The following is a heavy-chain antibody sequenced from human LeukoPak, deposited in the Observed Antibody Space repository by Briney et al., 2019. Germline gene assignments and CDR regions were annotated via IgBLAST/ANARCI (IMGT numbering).Heavy chain of an antibody. CDR3: LRSGAGRAST. CDR1: GFTFSSYA. V-gene: IGHV3-23*01. Sequence: GGSLRLSCAASGFTFSSYAMSWVRQAPGKGLEWVSSISGSGGRTHYTDSVKGRFTISRDNSKNTLYLQMNSLRAEDTAVYYCLRSGAGRASTWGQGTLVTVSS. CDR2: ISGSGGRT. D-gene: IGHD2-15*01. J-gene: IGHJ5*02.